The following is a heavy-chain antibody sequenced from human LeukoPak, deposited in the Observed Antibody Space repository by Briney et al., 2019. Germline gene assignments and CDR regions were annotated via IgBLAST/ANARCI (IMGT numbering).Heavy chain of an antibody. CDR2: INQVTPVK. J-gene: IGHJ4*02. CDR1: GFKFNDYW. Sequence: GGSLRLSCAASGFKFNDYWMTWVRQAPGKGLEWVAHINQVTPVKNYVDSVKGRFTISRDNAKSSVYLQMDSLRPEDTAVYYCARERSGAYERWLDYWGQGTLVTVSS. V-gene: IGHV3-7*01. CDR3: ARERSGAYERWLDY. D-gene: IGHD6-19*01.